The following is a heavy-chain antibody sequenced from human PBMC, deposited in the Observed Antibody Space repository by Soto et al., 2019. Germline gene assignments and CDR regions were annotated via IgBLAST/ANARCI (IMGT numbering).Heavy chain of an antibody. J-gene: IGHJ6*02. D-gene: IGHD3-22*01. Sequence: GGSLRLSCAASGFTFISYAMSWVRQAPGKGLEWVSAISGSGGSTYYADSVKGRFTISRDNSKNTLYLQMNSLRAEDTAVYYCATTYYYDSSGYYRYYYYGMDVWGQGTTVTAS. CDR3: ATTYYYDSSGYYRYYYYGMDV. V-gene: IGHV3-23*01. CDR2: ISGSGGST. CDR1: GFTFISYA.